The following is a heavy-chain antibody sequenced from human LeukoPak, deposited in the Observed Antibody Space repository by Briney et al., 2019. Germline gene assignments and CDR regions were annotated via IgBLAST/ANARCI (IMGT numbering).Heavy chain of an antibody. J-gene: IGHJ4*02. V-gene: IGHV1-24*01. CDR3: ATSPSPYCYDSSGYYYD. CDR2: FDPEDGET. CDR1: GYTLTELS. Sequence: ASVKVSCKVSGYTLTELSMHWVRQAPGKGLEWVGGFDPEDGETIYAQKFQGRVTMTEDTSTDTADMELSSLRSEDTAVYYCATSPSPYCYDSSGYYYDWGQGTLVTVSS. D-gene: IGHD3-22*01.